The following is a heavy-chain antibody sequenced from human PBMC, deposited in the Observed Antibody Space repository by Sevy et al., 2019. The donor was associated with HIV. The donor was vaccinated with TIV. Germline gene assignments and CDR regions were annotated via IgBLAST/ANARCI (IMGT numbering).Heavy chain of an antibody. Sequence: SETLSLTCTVSGGSISSYYWSWIRQPPGKGLEWIGYIYYSGSTNYNPSLKNRVTISVDTSKNQFSLKLSSVTAADTAVYYCARAVCSGGSCYYYYYGMDVWGQGTTVTVSS. D-gene: IGHD2-15*01. CDR2: IYYSGST. V-gene: IGHV4-59*13. J-gene: IGHJ6*02. CDR1: GGSISSYY. CDR3: ARAVCSGGSCYYYYYGMDV.